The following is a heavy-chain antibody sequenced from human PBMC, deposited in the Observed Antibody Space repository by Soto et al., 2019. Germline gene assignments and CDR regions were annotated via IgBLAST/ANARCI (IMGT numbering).Heavy chain of an antibody. CDR2: ISAYNGNT. CDR3: AGEDIVVGPAGIDS. V-gene: IGHV1-18*01. D-gene: IGHD2-2*01. J-gene: IGHJ4*02. CDR1: GYTFTSYG. Sequence: QVQLVQSGAEVKKPGASVKVSCKASGYTFTSYGISWVRPAPGQGLEWMGWISAYNGNTNYAQKHQGRVTMTTDTSTSTAYMELRSLRSDDTAVYYCAGEDIVVGPAGIDSWGQGTMVTVSS.